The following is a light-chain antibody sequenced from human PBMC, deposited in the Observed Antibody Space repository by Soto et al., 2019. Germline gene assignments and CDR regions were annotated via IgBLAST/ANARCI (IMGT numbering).Light chain of an antibody. CDR2: EGS. J-gene: IGLJ3*02. Sequence: QSVLTQPASVSGSPGQSITISCTGSSSAVGSYRLVSWYQHHPGKVPKLIIYEGSKRPSGVSNRFSGSKSGNTASLTISGLQAEDEADYYCCSYAGSSTWVFGGGTQLTVL. CDR3: CSYAGSSTWV. V-gene: IGLV2-23*01. CDR1: SSAVGSYRL.